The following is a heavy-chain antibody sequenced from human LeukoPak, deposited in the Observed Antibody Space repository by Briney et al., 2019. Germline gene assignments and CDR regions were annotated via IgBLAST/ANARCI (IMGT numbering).Heavy chain of an antibody. CDR1: GFTFSDYI. V-gene: IGHV3-21*01. Sequence: GGSLRLSCAASGFTFSDYIIIWVRQAPGKGLEWVSSISTVSTYTNYADSVKGRFSISRDNAKGLLYLQMSNLRDEDTGVYYCARDASSYFHYYHMDVWGRGPRSPSPQ. J-gene: IGHJ6*01. D-gene: IGHD2-15*01. CDR3: ARDASSYFHYYHMDV. CDR2: ISTVSTYT.